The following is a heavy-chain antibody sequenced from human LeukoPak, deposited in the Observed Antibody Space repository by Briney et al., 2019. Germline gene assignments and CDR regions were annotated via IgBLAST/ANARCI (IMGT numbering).Heavy chain of an antibody. J-gene: IGHJ6*03. CDR2: IIPIICTK. CDR1: GDTFSRYA. Sequence: SVKVSCKASGDTFSRYAISWVRQAPGQGLEWMGGIIPIICTKKYAQKFQGRVTLTAHKYTRKAYIDRSRLRYEDTAVYDCARSYRSYYYYYMDVWGKGTTVTISS. V-gene: IGHV1-69*06. D-gene: IGHD2-21*01. CDR3: ARSYRSYYYYYMDV.